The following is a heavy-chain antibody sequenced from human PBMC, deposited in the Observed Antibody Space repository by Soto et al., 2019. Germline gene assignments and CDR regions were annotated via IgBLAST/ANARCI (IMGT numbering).Heavy chain of an antibody. V-gene: IGHV3-9*01. CDR1: GFTFDDYA. Sequence: EVQLGESGGGLVQPGRSLRLYCAASGFTFDDYAMHWVRQAPGKGLEWVSGISWNSGTIGYADSVKGRFTISRDNAKNSLYLQMNSLRAEDTALYYCANSGSYPTYFDYWGQGTLVTVSS. CDR3: ANSGSYPTYFDY. D-gene: IGHD1-26*01. J-gene: IGHJ4*02. CDR2: ISWNSGTI.